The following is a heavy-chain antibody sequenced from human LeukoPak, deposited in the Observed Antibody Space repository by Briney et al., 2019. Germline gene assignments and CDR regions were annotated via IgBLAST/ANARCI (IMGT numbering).Heavy chain of an antibody. CDR1: GFTFSSYA. CDR2: ISYDGSNK. V-gene: IGHV3-30-3*01. J-gene: IGHJ4*02. CDR3: AKDRSSVDYFDY. D-gene: IGHD6-25*01. Sequence: GRSLRLSCAATGFTFSSYAMYWVRQAPGKGLEWVAIISYDGSNKYYADSVRGRFTISRDNSKNTLFLQMNSLRAEDTAIYYCAKDRSSVDYFDYWGQGTLVTVSS.